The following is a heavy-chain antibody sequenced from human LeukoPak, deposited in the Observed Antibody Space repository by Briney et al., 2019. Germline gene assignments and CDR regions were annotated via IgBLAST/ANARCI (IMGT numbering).Heavy chain of an antibody. CDR2: ISGSGGST. V-gene: IGHV3-23*01. D-gene: IGHD6-13*01. CDR1: GFTFSSYA. CDR3: AKEVAAAVNFDY. J-gene: IGHJ4*02. Sequence: QPGGSPRLSCAASGFTFSSYAMSWVRQAPGKGLEWVSAISGSGGSTYYADSVKGRFTISRDNSKNTLYLQMNSLRAEDTAVCYCAKEVAAAVNFDYWGQGTLVTVSS.